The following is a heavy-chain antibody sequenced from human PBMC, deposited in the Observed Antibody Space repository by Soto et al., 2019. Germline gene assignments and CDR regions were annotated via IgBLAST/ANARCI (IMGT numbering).Heavy chain of an antibody. CDR1: GYTFTSYY. CDR3: AREVVVPAATYYYYGMDV. J-gene: IGHJ6*02. V-gene: IGHV1-46*01. Sequence: ASVKVSCKASGYTFTSYYMHWVRQAPGQGLEWMGIINPSGGSTSYAQKFQGRVTMTRDTSTSTVYMELSSLRSEDTAVYYFAREVVVPAATYYYYGMDVWGQGTTVTVSS. CDR2: INPSGGST. D-gene: IGHD2-2*01.